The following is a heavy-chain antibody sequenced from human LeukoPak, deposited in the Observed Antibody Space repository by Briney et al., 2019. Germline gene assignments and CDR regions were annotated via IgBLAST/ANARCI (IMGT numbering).Heavy chain of an antibody. CDR2: IYTGGTT. V-gene: IGHV3-53*01. Sequence: GGSLRLSCAVSGFTVYTNSMSWVRQVPGKGLEWVSVIYTGGTTHYADSVKGRFTISRDNSKNTLYLEMNSLRAEDAAVYLCARSPAFYDGAVVKYYFDYWGQGTLVTVSS. D-gene: IGHD6-19*01. J-gene: IGHJ4*02. CDR1: GFTVYTNS. CDR3: ARSPAFYDGAVVKYYFDY.